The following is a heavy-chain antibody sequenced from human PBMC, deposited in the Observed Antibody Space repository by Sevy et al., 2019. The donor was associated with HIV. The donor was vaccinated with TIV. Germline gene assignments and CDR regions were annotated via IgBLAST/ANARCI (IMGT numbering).Heavy chain of an antibody. CDR3: ARGPDYYDRSGYYYQ. J-gene: IGHJ4*02. CDR2: ISSSSTYI. CDR1: GFTFSSYS. Sequence: GGSLRLSCAASGFTFSSYSMHWVRQAPGKGLEWVSSISSSSTYIYYADSVKGRFTISRDNAKNSLYLQMNSLRAEDTGVYYCARGPDYYDRSGYYYQWGQGTLVTVSS. V-gene: IGHV3-21*01. D-gene: IGHD3-22*01.